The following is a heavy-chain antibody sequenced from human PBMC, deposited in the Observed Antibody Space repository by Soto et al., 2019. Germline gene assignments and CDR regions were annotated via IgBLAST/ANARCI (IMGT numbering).Heavy chain of an antibody. V-gene: IGHV1-18*01. CDR3: SVLRFLEWPRQENNWFDP. Sequence: GASVKVSCKASGYTFTSYGISWVRQAPGQGLEWMGWISAYNGNTNYAQKLQGRVTMTTDTSTSTAYMELRSLRSEDTAVYYCSVLRFLEWPRQENNWFDPWGQGTLVTVSS. CDR1: GYTFTSYG. D-gene: IGHD3-3*01. J-gene: IGHJ5*02. CDR2: ISAYNGNT.